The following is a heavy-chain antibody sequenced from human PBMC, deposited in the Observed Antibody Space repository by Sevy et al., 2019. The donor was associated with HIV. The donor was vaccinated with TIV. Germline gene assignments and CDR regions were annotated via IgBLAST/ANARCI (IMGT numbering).Heavy chain of an antibody. J-gene: IGHJ4*02. CDR3: AKGYGSGCPPDY. CDR2: ISGSGGST. CDR1: GFIFNSYA. V-gene: IGHV3-23*01. D-gene: IGHD3-10*01. Sequence: GGSLRLSCAASGFIFNSYAMSWVRQGPGKGLEWVSTISGSGGSTYYPDSMKGRFTISRDNFKNTLYLEINSLTADDTAVYYCAKGYGSGCPPDYWGQGTLVTVSS.